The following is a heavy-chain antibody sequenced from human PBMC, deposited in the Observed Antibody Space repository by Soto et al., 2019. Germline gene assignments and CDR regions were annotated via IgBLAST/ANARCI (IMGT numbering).Heavy chain of an antibody. CDR2: IYSGGNT. CDR3: ARDPWVGDIGDY. D-gene: IGHD4-17*01. CDR1: GFTVGSAN. J-gene: IGHJ4*02. V-gene: IGHV3-66*01. Sequence: DVQLVESGGGLVLRGESLRLSCAASGFTVGSANMGWVRRAPGKGLEWVAGIYSGGNTYYADAVKGRFTISRDTSKNRLYLQMNSLRAEDAAIYYCARDPWVGDIGDYWGQGTLVTVSS.